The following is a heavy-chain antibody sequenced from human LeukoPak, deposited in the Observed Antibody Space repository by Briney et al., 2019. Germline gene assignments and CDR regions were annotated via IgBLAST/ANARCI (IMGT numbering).Heavy chain of an antibody. D-gene: IGHD2-2*01. CDR3: AKEALTSGSADWFDP. CDR2: ITGSGGST. Sequence: PGRSLRLSCAASGFTFSSSDMSWVRQAPGKGLEWVSAITGSGGSTYYSDSVKGRFTISRDNSKNTLYLQMNSLRAEDTALYYCAKEALTSGSADWFDPWGQGTLVTVSS. J-gene: IGHJ5*02. CDR1: GFTFSSSD. V-gene: IGHV3-23*01.